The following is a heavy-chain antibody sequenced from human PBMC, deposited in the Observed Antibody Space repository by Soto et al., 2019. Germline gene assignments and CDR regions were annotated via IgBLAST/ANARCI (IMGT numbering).Heavy chain of an antibody. V-gene: IGHV3-33*01. CDR3: ARDRSAGNYFYYGMDV. CDR1: GLPFNRDG. Sequence: WGSLRLSCAASGLPFNRDGMHWVRQAPGKGLEWVAVIWYDGSKEYYSDSVKSRFTISRDNSKNMLYLQMNSVRVEDTAVYFCARDRSAGNYFYYGMDVRGQVPTVPLSS. CDR2: IWYDGSKE. D-gene: IGHD1-1*01. J-gene: IGHJ6*02.